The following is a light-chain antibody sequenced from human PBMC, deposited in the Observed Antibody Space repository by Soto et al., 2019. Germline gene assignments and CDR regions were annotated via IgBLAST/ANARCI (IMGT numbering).Light chain of an antibody. J-gene: IGKJ1*01. Sequence: DIQMTQSPSSLSASVGDRVTITCRASQSISSSLNWYQQKPGKAPKLLIYAASSLESGVPSRFSGSGSGTDFTLTISRLQPEYFATYYCQQSYSTSWTFGQGTKVEIK. CDR1: QSISSS. CDR2: AAS. V-gene: IGKV1-39*01. CDR3: QQSYSTSWT.